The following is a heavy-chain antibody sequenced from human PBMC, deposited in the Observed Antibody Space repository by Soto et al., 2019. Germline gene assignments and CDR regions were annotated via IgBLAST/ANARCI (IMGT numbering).Heavy chain of an antibody. D-gene: IGHD6-13*01. J-gene: IGHJ4*02. CDR2: INPNSGGT. Sequence: ASVKVSCKASGYTFTGYYMHWVRQAPGQGLEWMGWINPNSGGTNYAQKFQGWVTMTRDTSISTAYMELSRLRSDDTAVYYCARASIAAAGQTERSFDYWGQGTLVTVSS. CDR1: GYTFTGYY. V-gene: IGHV1-2*04. CDR3: ARASIAAAGQTERSFDY.